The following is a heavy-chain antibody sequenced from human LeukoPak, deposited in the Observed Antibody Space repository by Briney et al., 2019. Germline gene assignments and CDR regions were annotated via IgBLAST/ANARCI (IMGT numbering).Heavy chain of an antibody. J-gene: IGHJ3*01. V-gene: IGHV6-1*01. CDR2: TYYRSKWYN. CDR3: ARGGQGDGYSADEAFDF. D-gene: IGHD5-18*01. Sequence: SQTLSLTCAISGDSVSGNSTAYNWIRQSPSRGLGWLGRTYYRSKWYNDYAVPVKSRITINPDTSKNQLSLQLNSVTPDDTAVYYCARGGQGDGYSADEAFDFWGQGTMVTVSS. CDR1: GDSVSGNSTA.